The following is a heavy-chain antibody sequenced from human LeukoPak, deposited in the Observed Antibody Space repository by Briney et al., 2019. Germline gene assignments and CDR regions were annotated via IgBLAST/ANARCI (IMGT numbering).Heavy chain of an antibody. J-gene: IGHJ4*02. CDR2: ISSSSSTI. D-gene: IGHD4-17*01. V-gene: IGHV3-48*01. CDR1: GFTFSSYN. CDR3: AKDPHGDYFFDY. Sequence: GGSLRLSCAASGFTFSSYNMNWVRQAPGKGLEWVSYISSSSSTIYYADSVKGRFTISRDNSKNTLYLQMNSLRAEDTAVYYCAKDPHGDYFFDYWGQGTLVTVSS.